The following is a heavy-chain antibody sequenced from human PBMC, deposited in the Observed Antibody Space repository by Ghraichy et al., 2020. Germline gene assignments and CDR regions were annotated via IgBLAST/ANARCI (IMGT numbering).Heavy chain of an antibody. V-gene: IGHV3-23*01. Sequence: GGSLRLSCAASGFTFSSYAMSWVRQAPGKGLEWVSGISGGGGNTHYGDSVKGRFTISRDNSKNTLYLQMNSLRAEDTAVYYCAKDRVCSGGSCYFDYWGQGTLVTVSS. CDR1: GFTFSSYA. J-gene: IGHJ4*02. CDR2: ISGGGGNT. CDR3: AKDRVCSGGSCYFDY. D-gene: IGHD2-15*01.